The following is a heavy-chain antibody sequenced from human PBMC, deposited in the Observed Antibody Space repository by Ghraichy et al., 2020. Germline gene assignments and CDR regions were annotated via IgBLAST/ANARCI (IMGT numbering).Heavy chain of an antibody. CDR1: GGSISSSSYY. CDR3: ARGESSSSYYFDY. CDR2: IYYSGST. D-gene: IGHD6-6*01. V-gene: IGHV4-39*01. J-gene: IGHJ4*02. Sequence: SQTRSLTCTVSGGSISSSSYYWGWIRQPPGKGLEWIGSIYYSGSTYYNPSLKSRVTISVDTSKNQFSLKLSSVTAADTAVYYCARGESSSSYYFDYWGQGTLVTVSS.